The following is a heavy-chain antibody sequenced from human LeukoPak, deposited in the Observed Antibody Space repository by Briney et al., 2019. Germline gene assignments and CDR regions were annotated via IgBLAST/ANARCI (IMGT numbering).Heavy chain of an antibody. J-gene: IGHJ4*02. D-gene: IGHD2-15*01. CDR3: ARDANCSGGSCYFDY. CDR2: INWNGGST. V-gene: IGHV3-20*04. CDR1: GFTFDDYG. Sequence: PGGSLRLSCAPSGFTFDDYGMSWVRQAPGKGLEWVSGINWNGGSTGYADSVKGRFTISRDNAKNSLYLQMNSLRAEDTALYYCARDANCSGGSCYFDYWGQGTLVTVSS.